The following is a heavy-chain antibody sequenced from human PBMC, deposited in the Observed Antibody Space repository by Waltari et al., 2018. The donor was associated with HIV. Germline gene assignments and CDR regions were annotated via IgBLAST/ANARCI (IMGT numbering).Heavy chain of an antibody. V-gene: IGHV3-9*01. Sequence: EVQLVESGGDLVQPGRSLRLSCAASGFTFDDYAMPWVRQAPGKGLEWVSGINWNSDNIGYADSVKGRFTISRDHTKNSLYLQMNSLRPEDTALYYCAKAYDSSGFQYYFDYWGQGTLVTVSS. J-gene: IGHJ4*02. CDR2: INWNSDNI. CDR3: AKAYDSSGFQYYFDY. D-gene: IGHD3-22*01. CDR1: GFTFDDYA.